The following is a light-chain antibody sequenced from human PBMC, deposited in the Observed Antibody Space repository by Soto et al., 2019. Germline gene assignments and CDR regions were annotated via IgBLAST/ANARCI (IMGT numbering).Light chain of an antibody. Sequence: QSVLTQPASVSGSPGQSITISCTATSSDVGDYKDVSWYQQHPGNAPKLMIYEVTYRPSGVSNRFSGSKSGNTASLTISGLHAEDEAEYYCSSYTTSSTVFGTGTKLTVL. CDR3: SSYTTSSTV. CDR2: EVT. CDR1: SSDVGDYKD. J-gene: IGLJ1*01. V-gene: IGLV2-14*01.